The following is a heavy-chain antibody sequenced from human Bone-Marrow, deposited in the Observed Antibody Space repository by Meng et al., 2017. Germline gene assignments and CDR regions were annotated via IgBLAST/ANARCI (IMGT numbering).Heavy chain of an antibody. CDR2: INHSGST. J-gene: IGHJ4*02. CDR1: GGSFSGYY. Sequence: LQQGGAGLVKPSETLSLTCAGYGGSFSGYYWSWIRQPPGKGLEWIGEINHSGSTNYNPSLKSRVTISVDTSKNQFSLKLSSVTAADTAVYYCARAPTSGQWLARKFDYWGQGTLVTVSS. D-gene: IGHD6-19*01. CDR3: ARAPTSGQWLARKFDY. V-gene: IGHV4-34*01.